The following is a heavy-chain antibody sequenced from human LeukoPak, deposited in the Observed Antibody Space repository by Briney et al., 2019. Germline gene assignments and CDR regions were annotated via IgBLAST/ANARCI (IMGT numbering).Heavy chain of an antibody. Sequence: GGSLRLSCAASGFTFSSYGMHWVRQAPGKGLEWVAVIWYDGSNKYYADSVKGRFTIPRDNSKNTLYLQMNSLRAEDTAVYYCARASNMAGIVDYWGQGTLVTVSS. J-gene: IGHJ4*02. CDR1: GFTFSSYG. CDR2: IWYDGSNK. CDR3: ARASNMAGIVDY. V-gene: IGHV3-33*01. D-gene: IGHD6-19*01.